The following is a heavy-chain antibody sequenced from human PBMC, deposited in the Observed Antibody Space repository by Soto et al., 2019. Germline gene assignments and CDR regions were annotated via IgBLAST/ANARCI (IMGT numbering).Heavy chain of an antibody. CDR2: IYYSGST. D-gene: IGHD4-17*01. CDR1: GCYISRSIYY. J-gene: IGHJ4*02. CDR3: ARHDYGGFGL. V-gene: IGHV4-39*01. Sequence: SETQSLTSPVTGCYISRSIYYWGWIRQPPGKGLEWIGSIYYSGSTYYNPSLKSRVTISVDTSKNQFSLKLSSVTAADTAVYYCARHDYGGFGLWGQGTLVTVS.